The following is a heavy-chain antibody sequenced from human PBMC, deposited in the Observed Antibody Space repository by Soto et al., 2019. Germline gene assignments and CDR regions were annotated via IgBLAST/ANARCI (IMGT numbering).Heavy chain of an antibody. J-gene: IGHJ4*01. CDR1: GYTFTAYA. Sequence: ASVKVSCKASGYTFTAYAIHWMRQAPGQRLEWMGWINVGKGNTRYSEKFQDRVTISRDTSASTAYLELSSLTSGDTAVYYCARPRQGYDGYHITFDFWGQGTLVTVSS. V-gene: IGHV1-3*01. CDR2: INVGKGNT. CDR3: ARPRQGYDGYHITFDF. D-gene: IGHD3-22*01.